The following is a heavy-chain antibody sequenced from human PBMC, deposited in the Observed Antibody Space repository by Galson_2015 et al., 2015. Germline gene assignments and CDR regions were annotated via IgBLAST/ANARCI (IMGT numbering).Heavy chain of an antibody. CDR3: TPTPTSMASPARFDY. CDR2: IKSNTDGGTT. Sequence: SLRLSCAASGFTFSNAWMSWVRQAPGKGLEWVGRIKSNTDGGTTDYAAPVKGRFIISRDDAKNTLYLQMNSLKTEDTALYYCTPTPTSMASPARFDYWGQGTQVAVSS. V-gene: IGHV3-15*01. J-gene: IGHJ4*02. D-gene: IGHD6-6*01. CDR1: GFTFSNAW.